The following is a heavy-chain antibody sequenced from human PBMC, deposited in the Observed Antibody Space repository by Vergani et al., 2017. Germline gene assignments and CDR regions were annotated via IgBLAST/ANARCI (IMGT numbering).Heavy chain of an antibody. CDR2: INPSDGSA. J-gene: IGHJ1*01. Sequence: QAQLVQSGAEVKKPGASVKVSCRAPGHTFSNYYMYWVRQAPGLGLEWMGIINPSDGSASYAQKFQGRVTMTRDTSISTAYMELSRLRSDDTAVYYCARVMGERGRSSSWYPAEYFQHWGQGTLVTVSS. D-gene: IGHD6-13*01. CDR1: GHTFSNYY. V-gene: IGHV1-46*01. CDR3: ARVMGERGRSSSWYPAEYFQH.